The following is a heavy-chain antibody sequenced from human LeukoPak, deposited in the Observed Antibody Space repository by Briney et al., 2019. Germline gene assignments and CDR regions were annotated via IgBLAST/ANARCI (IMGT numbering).Heavy chain of an antibody. J-gene: IGHJ6*03. CDR3: ARENYDFWSGYYIPLYYYYYMDV. CDR2: IYHSGST. V-gene: IGHV4-34*01. Sequence: HPSETLSLTCAVYGGSFSGYYWSWIRQPPGKGLEWIGSIYHSGSTYYNPSLKSRVTISVDTSKNQFSLKLSSVTAADTAVYYCARENYDFWSGYYIPLYYYYYMDVWGKGTTVTVSS. CDR1: GGSFSGYY. D-gene: IGHD3-3*01.